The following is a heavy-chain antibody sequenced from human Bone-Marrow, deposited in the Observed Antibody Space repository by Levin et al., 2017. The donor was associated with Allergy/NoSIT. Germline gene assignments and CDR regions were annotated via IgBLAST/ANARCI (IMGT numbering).Heavy chain of an antibody. Sequence: GESLKISCQASGYTFTGYYMHWVRQAPGQGLEWMGWINPNNGGTKNAQKFQGRVSMTRDTSINTAYMELSSLRSDDTAIYYCARELRNAFEIWGQGTMVTVSS. CDR3: ARELRNAFEI. V-gene: IGHV1-2*02. D-gene: IGHD3-10*01. CDR1: GYTFTGYY. J-gene: IGHJ3*02. CDR2: INPNNGGT.